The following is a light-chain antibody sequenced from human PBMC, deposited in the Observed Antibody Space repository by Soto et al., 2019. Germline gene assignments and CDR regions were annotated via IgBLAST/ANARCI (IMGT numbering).Light chain of an antibody. Sequence: DIVMTQSPDSLAVSPGERATLSCRASQSISSNLAWYQQKPGQAPRLLIYGASTRATGIPARFSGRGSGTEFILTISSLQSEDFAVYYCQQYDDWPETFGQGTKLDIK. CDR3: QQYDDWPET. V-gene: IGKV3-15*01. CDR1: QSISSN. CDR2: GAS. J-gene: IGKJ1*01.